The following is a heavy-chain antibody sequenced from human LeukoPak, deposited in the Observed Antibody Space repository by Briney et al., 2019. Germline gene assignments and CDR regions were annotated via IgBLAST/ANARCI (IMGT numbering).Heavy chain of an antibody. J-gene: IGHJ6*02. Sequence: GGSLRLSCAASGFTFSSYGMHWVGQAPGKGLEWVAVIWFDGKNKYYADSVKGRFTISRDNSINKLYLQMNSLGAEDTAVYYCARDRTEWELLQAHYYYGMDVWGQGTTVTVSS. CDR1: GFTFSSYG. D-gene: IGHD1-26*01. CDR3: ARDRTEWELLQAHYYYGMDV. V-gene: IGHV3-33*01. CDR2: IWFDGKNK.